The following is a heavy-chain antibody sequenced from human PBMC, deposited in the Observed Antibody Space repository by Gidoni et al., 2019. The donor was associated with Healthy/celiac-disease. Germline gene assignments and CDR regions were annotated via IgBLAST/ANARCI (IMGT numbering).Heavy chain of an antibody. CDR2: SIPIFGTA. Sequence: QVQLVQSGAEVKKPGSSVKVSCKASGGTFSRHAISWVRQAPGQGLEWMGGSIPIFGTANYAQKFQARVTITADKSTSTAYMELSSLRSEDTAVYYCSSYSGWVVPAASSRDWYFDLWGRGTLVTVSS. CDR1: GGTFSRHA. J-gene: IGHJ2*01. V-gene: IGHV1-69*06. D-gene: IGHD2-2*01. CDR3: SSYSGWVVPAASSRDWYFDL.